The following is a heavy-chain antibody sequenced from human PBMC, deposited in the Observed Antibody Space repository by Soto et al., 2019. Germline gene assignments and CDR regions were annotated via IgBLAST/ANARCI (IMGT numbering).Heavy chain of an antibody. J-gene: IGHJ6*02. CDR2: ISYDGSNK. V-gene: IGHV3-30-3*01. CDR1: GFTFSSYA. Sequence: QVQLVESGGGVVQPGRSLRLSCAASGFTFSSYAMHWVRQAPGKGLEWVAVISYDGSNKYYADSVKGRFTISRDNSKNTLYLQMNSLRAEDTAVYYCARDLGRYSSSSGSSYYYGMDVWGQGTTVTVSS. CDR3: ARDLGRYSSSSGSSYYYGMDV. D-gene: IGHD6-6*01.